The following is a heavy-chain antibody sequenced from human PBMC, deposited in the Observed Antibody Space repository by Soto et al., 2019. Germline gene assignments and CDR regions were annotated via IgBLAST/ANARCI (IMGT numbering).Heavy chain of an antibody. D-gene: IGHD3-10*01. V-gene: IGHV4-39*01. CDR1: GGSISSSSYY. CDR3: ARQGYYYGSGSYYSDYYSYAMDV. J-gene: IGHJ6*02. Sequence: PSETLSLTCTVSGGSISSSSYYWGWIRQPPGKGLEWIGSIYYSGSTYYNPSLKSRVTISLDTSKNQFSLKLSSVTAADTAVYYCARQGYYYGSGSYYSDYYSYAMDVWGQGTTVTVSS. CDR2: IYYSGST.